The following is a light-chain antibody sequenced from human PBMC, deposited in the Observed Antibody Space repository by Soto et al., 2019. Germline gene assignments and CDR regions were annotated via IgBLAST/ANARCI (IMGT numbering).Light chain of an antibody. Sequence: EIVLTQSLGTLSLSPGERATLSCRASQSVSSSYLAWYQQKPGQAPRLLIYGASSRATGIPDRFSGSGSGTDFTLTISRLEPDDRAVYYCQKYGNSQPWTFGQGTKVDI. CDR3: QKYGNSQPWT. CDR2: GAS. V-gene: IGKV3-20*01. CDR1: QSVSSSY. J-gene: IGKJ1*01.